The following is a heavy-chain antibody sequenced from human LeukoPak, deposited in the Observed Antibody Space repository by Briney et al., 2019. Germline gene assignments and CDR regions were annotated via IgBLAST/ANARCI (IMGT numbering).Heavy chain of an antibody. Sequence: PGGSLRLSCGASGFQFSRNGMHWVRQAPGKGLEWVAFIRYDGTKKFYGDSVRGRFTISRDNSKNTLYLEMNSLRHEDTAVYSCARDFDDVNGDFYYIPDFWGQGTLVTVSS. CDR3: ARDFDDVNGDFYYIPDF. CDR2: IRYDGTKK. J-gene: IGHJ4*02. V-gene: IGHV3-30*02. CDR1: GFQFSRNG. D-gene: IGHD3-10*02.